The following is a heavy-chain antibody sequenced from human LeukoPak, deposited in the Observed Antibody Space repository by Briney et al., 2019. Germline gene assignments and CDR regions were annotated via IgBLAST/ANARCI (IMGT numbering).Heavy chain of an antibody. Sequence: SETLSLTCTVSGGSISSYYWSWIRQPPGKGVEGMGDIYYSGSNKYNHSLTSRVNISVDTTKNKYSLKLSSVTAADPAVYYCARCHLGYQLLTDYWGQGTLVTVSS. CDR1: GGSISSYY. CDR3: ARCHLGYQLLTDY. V-gene: IGHV4-59*01. CDR2: IYYSGSN. D-gene: IGHD2-2*01. J-gene: IGHJ4*02.